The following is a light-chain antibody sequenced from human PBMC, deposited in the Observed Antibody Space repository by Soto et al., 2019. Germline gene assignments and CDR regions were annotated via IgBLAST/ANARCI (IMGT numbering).Light chain of an antibody. J-gene: IGKJ5*01. CDR2: DAS. CDR1: QSIGLA. CDR3: QQRSNWPPSIT. V-gene: IGKV3-11*01. Sequence: EIVLTQSPATLSLSPCERATLSWRASQSIGLAIAWYQHKPGQAPRLLIFDASQRATGIPARFSGSGSGTDFTLTISSLEPEDFAVYYCQQRSNWPPSITFGQGTRLEIK.